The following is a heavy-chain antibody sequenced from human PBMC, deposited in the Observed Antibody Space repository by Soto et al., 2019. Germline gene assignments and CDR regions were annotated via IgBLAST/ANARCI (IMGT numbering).Heavy chain of an antibody. J-gene: IGHJ5*02. CDR3: GRELAGCGGDCLFS. CDR1: GFTFSDYW. D-gene: IGHD2-21*02. CDR2: IKSDASST. Sequence: EVQLVESGGGLIQPGGSLRLSCAASGFTFSDYWMHWVRQVPGKGLVWVSRIKSDASSTGYEDSVKGRFTISRDNAKNTLYLQMNSLQVEDTAVYYGGRELAGCGGDCLFSWGQGTLVTVSS. V-gene: IGHV3-74*01.